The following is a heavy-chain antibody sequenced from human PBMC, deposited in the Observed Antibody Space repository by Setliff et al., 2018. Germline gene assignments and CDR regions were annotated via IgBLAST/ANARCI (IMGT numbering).Heavy chain of an antibody. Sequence: ASVKVSCKASGYTFTTFGVSWVRQVPGQGLEWLGWISPHYGITRYGQKFQGRVTLTSETTTGTVYMELRSLNSDDTAVYYCARDVPLTTVTKNYFGPWGQGTLVTVSS. V-gene: IGHV1-18*01. CDR1: GYTFTTFG. CDR3: ARDVPLTTVTKNYFGP. CDR2: ISPHYGIT. J-gene: IGHJ5*02. D-gene: IGHD4-17*01.